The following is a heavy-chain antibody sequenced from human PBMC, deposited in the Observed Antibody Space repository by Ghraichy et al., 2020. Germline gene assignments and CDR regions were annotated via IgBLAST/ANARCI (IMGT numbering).Heavy chain of an antibody. CDR2: IIPIFGTA. CDR3: ARHSDWNYANYYYGMDV. D-gene: IGHD1-7*01. J-gene: IGHJ6*02. CDR1: GGTFSSYA. V-gene: IGHV1-69*13. Sequence: SVKVSCKASGGTFSSYAISWVRQAPGQGLEWMGGIIPIFGTANYAQKFQGRVTITADESTSTAYMELSSLRSEDTAVYYCARHSDWNYANYYYGMDVWGQGTTVTVSS.